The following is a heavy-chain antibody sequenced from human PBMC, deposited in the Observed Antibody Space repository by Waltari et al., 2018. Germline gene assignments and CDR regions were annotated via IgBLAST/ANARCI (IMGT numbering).Heavy chain of an antibody. CDR3: ARDHASGPTVTGYGMDV. D-gene: IGHD4-17*01. Sequence: QLQLQESGPGLVKPSETLSLTCTVSGGSISSSSYYWGWIRQPPGKGLEWIGSIYYSGSTYYNPSLKSRVTISVDTSKNQFSLKLSSVTAADTAVYYCARDHASGPTVTGYGMDVWGQGTTVTVSS. CDR1: GGSISSSSYY. J-gene: IGHJ6*02. CDR2: IYYSGST. V-gene: IGHV4-39*07.